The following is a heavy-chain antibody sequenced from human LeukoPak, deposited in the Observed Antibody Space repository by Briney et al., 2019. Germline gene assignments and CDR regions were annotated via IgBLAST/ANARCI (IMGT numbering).Heavy chain of an antibody. V-gene: IGHV3-20*04. J-gene: IGHJ6*03. CDR3: ARALQYSSGWYGYYYYYMDV. CDR1: GFTFDDYG. D-gene: IGHD6-19*01. CDR2: INWNGGST. Sequence: GGSLRLSCAASGFTFDDYGMSWVRQAPGKGLEWVSGINWNGGSTGYADSVKGRFTISRDNAKNSLYLQMNSLRAGDTAVYYCARALQYSSGWYGYYYYYMDVWGKGTTVTISS.